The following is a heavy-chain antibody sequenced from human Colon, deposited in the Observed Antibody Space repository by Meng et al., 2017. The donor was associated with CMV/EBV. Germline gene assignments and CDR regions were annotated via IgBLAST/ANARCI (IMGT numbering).Heavy chain of an antibody. CDR1: GNRFSNYW. J-gene: IGHJ4*02. V-gene: IGHV5-51*01. Sequence: GESLKISCQVSGNRFSNYWIGWVRQMPGKGLDWMAIIYPGDSDAVHNPSFQGRVTISADKSTSTAYLQWSYLRASDTAMYYCVRREYFGTESGNWGQGTMVTVSS. CDR3: VRREYFGTESGN. CDR2: IYPGDSDA. D-gene: IGHD2/OR15-2a*01.